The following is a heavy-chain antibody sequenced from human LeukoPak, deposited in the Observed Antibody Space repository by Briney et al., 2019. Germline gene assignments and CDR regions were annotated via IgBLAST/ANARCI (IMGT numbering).Heavy chain of an antibody. D-gene: IGHD5/OR15-5a*01. CDR2: IGESGAGS. CDR1: GFSFSSYA. CDR3: AKSVSGAVDY. Sequence: PGGSLRLSCAASGFSFSSYAMSWVRQAPGKGLEWVSAIGESGAGSYYADSVKGRFTISRDNSENTLYLQMNSLRAEDTAVYYCAKSVSGAVDYWGQGTLVTVSS. J-gene: IGHJ4*02. V-gene: IGHV3-23*01.